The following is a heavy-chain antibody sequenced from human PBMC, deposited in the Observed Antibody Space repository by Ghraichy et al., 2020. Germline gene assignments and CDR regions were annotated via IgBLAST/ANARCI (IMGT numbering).Heavy chain of an antibody. D-gene: IGHD6-13*01. Sequence: SETLSLTCTVSGGSISSYYWSWIRQPAGKGLEWIGRIYTSGSTNYNPSLKSRVTMSVDTSKNQFSLKLSSVTAADTAVYYCAREGPKPGYSSSWYVGYYYYGMDVWGQGTTVTVSS. J-gene: IGHJ6*02. V-gene: IGHV4-4*07. CDR1: GGSISSYY. CDR3: AREGPKPGYSSSWYVGYYYYGMDV. CDR2: IYTSGST.